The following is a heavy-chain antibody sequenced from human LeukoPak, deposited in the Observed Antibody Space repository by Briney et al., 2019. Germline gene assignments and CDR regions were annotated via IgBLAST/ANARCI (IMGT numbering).Heavy chain of an antibody. D-gene: IGHD6-13*01. CDR2: INHSGST. V-gene: IGHV4-34*01. Sequence: SETLSLTXAVYGGSFSGYYWSWIRQPPGKGLEWIGEINHSGSTNHNPSLKSRVTISVDTSKNQFSLKLSSVTAADTAVYYCARDSSSWYSHDYWGQGTLVTVSS. CDR3: ARDSSSWYSHDY. CDR1: GGSFSGYY. J-gene: IGHJ4*02.